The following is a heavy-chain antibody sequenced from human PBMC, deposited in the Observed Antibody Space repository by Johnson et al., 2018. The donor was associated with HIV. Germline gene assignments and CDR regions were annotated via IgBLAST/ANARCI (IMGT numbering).Heavy chain of an antibody. CDR3: TTVGGILGTYAFDI. J-gene: IGHJ3*02. CDR1: GFTFNRAW. D-gene: IGHD2-8*02. V-gene: IGHV3-15*01. CDR2: IKSKTDGGTT. Sequence: VLLVESGGGLVQPGGSLRLSCAASGFTFNRAWMSWVRQAPGKGLEWVGRIKSKTDGGTTDYAAPVKGRFTISRDDSKNTLYLQMNSLKTEDTALYYCTTVGGILGTYAFDIWGQGTMVTVSS.